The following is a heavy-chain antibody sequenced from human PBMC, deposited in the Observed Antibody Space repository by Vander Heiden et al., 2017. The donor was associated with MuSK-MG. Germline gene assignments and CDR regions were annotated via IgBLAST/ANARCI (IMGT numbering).Heavy chain of an antibody. J-gene: IGHJ3*02. V-gene: IGHV4-39*01. CDR3: ARLAQIVVVINYVDAFDI. CDR2: IYYSGST. D-gene: IGHD3-22*01. CDR1: GGSISSSSYY. Sequence: QLQLQESGPGLVKPSETLSLTCTVSGGSISSSSYYWGWIRQPPGKGLEWIGSIYYSGSTYYNPSLKSRVTISVDTSKNQFSLKLSSVTAADTAVYYCARLAQIVVVINYVDAFDIWGQGTMVTVSS.